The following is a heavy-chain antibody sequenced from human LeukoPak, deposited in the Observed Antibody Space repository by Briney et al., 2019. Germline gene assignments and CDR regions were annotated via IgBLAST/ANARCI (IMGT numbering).Heavy chain of an antibody. CDR3: ASRVAGRVGYFDL. Sequence: PGGSLRLSCAASGFTFSSYWMSWVRQAPGKGLEWVANIKQDGSEKYYVDSVKGRFTISRDNAKNSLYLQTNSLRAEDTAVYYCASRVAGRVGYFDLWGRGTLVTVSS. V-gene: IGHV3-7*01. CDR1: GFTFSSYW. D-gene: IGHD2-15*01. CDR2: IKQDGSEK. J-gene: IGHJ2*01.